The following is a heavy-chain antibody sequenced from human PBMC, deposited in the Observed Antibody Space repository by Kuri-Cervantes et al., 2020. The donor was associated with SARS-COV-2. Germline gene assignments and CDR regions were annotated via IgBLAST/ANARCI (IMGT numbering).Heavy chain of an antibody. Sequence: GSLRLSCAASGFTFSSYSMNWVRQAPGKGLEWVSSISSSSSYIYYADSVKGRFTISRDNAKNSLYLQMNSLRAEDTAVYYCARDRSIAARPASYYYYMDVWGKGTTVTVSS. J-gene: IGHJ6*03. V-gene: IGHV3-21*04. CDR2: ISSSSSYI. CDR1: GFTFSSYS. CDR3: ARDRSIAARPASYYYYMDV. D-gene: IGHD6-6*01.